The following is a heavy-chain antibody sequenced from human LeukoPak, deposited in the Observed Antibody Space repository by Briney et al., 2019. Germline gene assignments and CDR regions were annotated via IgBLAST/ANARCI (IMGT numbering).Heavy chain of an antibody. J-gene: IGHJ4*02. CDR3: ARGLGIPYYFDY. V-gene: IGHV1-69*01. CDR1: GVTFSSYA. Sequence: ASVKVSCKASGVTFSSYAISWVRQAPGQGLEWMGWIIPIFGTANYAQKFQGRVTITADESTSTAYLELSSLRSEDTAVYYCARGLGIPYYFDYWGQGTLVTVSS. D-gene: IGHD7-27*01. CDR2: IIPIFGTA.